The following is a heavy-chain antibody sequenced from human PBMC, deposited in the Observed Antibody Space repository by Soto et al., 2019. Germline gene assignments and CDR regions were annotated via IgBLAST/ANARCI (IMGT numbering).Heavy chain of an antibody. D-gene: IGHD1-26*01. Sequence: QVQLQESGPGLVKPSQTLSLTCTVSGGSISSGGYYWSWIRQHPGKGLEWIGYIYYSGSTYYNPSLKHRVTISVDPSKNQFSLKLSSVTAADTAVYYCAREGGIVGATAADYWGQGTLVTVSS. V-gene: IGHV4-31*03. J-gene: IGHJ4*02. CDR3: AREGGIVGATAADY. CDR2: IYYSGST. CDR1: GGSISSGGYY.